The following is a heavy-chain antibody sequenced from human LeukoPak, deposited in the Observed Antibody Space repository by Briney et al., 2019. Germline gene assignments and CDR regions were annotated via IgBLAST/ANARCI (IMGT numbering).Heavy chain of an antibody. CDR3: ARVLGGSGSYYNDYYYYMDV. CDR2: ISAYNGNT. Sequence: VASVKVSCKASGYTFTSYGISWVRQAPGQGLEWMGWISAYNGNTNYAQKLQGRVTMTTDTSTSTAYMELRSLRSDDTAVYYCARVLGGSGSYYNDYYYYMDVWGKGTTVTISS. CDR1: GYTFTSYG. D-gene: IGHD3-10*01. J-gene: IGHJ6*03. V-gene: IGHV1-18*01.